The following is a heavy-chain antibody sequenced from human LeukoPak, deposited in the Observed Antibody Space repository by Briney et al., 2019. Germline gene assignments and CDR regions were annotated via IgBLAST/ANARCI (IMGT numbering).Heavy chain of an antibody. V-gene: IGHV1-2*02. Sequence: ASLKVSCKASGYTFIPYNIHWVRQAPGQGFEWMGLINPNSGGTSYAQKFQGRVTMTRDTSISTAYMELSRLRSDDTAVYYCAILPTAVAPPGGDYWGQGTLVTVSS. CDR3: AILPTAVAPPGGDY. J-gene: IGHJ4*02. CDR2: INPNSGGT. CDR1: GYTFIPYN. D-gene: IGHD6-19*01.